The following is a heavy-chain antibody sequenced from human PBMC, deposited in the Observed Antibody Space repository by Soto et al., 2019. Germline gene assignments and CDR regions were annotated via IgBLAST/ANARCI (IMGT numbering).Heavy chain of an antibody. V-gene: IGHV3-30-3*01. D-gene: IGHD7-27*01. CDR2: ISYDGTNK. J-gene: IGHJ4*02. Sequence: QVQLVESGGGVVQPGRSLRLSCAASGFSFSISPMHWVRQAPGKGPEWVALISYDGTNKFYADSVKGRFTISRDNSKSTLYLEVDSLRPEHAAVYYCARDPKTSGGQHWAFNYFDSWGQGTLVTVSS. CDR3: ARDPKTSGGQHWAFNYFDS. CDR1: GFSFSISP.